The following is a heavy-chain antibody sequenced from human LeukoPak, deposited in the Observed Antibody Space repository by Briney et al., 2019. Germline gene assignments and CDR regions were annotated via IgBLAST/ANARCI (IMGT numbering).Heavy chain of an antibody. CDR2: IYYSGST. CDR3: ARAVTMVRGVSLVGDAFDI. D-gene: IGHD3-10*01. J-gene: IGHJ3*02. V-gene: IGHV4-31*03. CDR1: GGSISSGGYY. Sequence: PSQTLSLTCTVSGGSISSGGYYWSWIRQHPGKGLEWIGYIYYSGSTYYNPSLESRVTISVDTSKNHFSLSLSSVTAADTAMYYCARAVTMVRGVSLVGDAFDIWGQGTMVTVSS.